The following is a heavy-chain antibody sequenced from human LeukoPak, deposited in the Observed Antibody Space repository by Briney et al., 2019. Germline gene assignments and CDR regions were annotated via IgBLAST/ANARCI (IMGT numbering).Heavy chain of an antibody. V-gene: IGHV4-61*02. CDR2: IYTSGST. CDR1: GGSISSGSYY. J-gene: IGHJ4*02. Sequence: SETLSLTCTVSGGSISSGSYYWSWIRQPAGKGLEWIGRIYTSGSTNYNPTLKSRVTISVDTSKNQFSLKLSSVTAADTAVYYCAGERKGDSSGYYFDYWGQGTLVTVSS. D-gene: IGHD3-22*01. CDR3: AGERKGDSSGYYFDY.